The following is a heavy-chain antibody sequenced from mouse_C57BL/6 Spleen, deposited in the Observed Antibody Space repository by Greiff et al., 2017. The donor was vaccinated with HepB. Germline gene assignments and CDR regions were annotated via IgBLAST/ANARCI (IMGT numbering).Heavy chain of an antibody. D-gene: IGHD2-1*01. CDR3: ARSGGNYYYYAMDY. V-gene: IGHV1-76*01. J-gene: IGHJ4*01. CDR1: GYTFTDYY. CDR2: IYPGSGNT. Sequence: QVQLQESGAELVRPGASVKLSCKASGYTFTDYYINWVKQRPGQGLEWIARIYPGSGNTYYNEKFKGKAKLTAEKSSSTAYMQLSSLTSEDSAVYFCARSGGNYYYYAMDYWGQGTSVTVSS.